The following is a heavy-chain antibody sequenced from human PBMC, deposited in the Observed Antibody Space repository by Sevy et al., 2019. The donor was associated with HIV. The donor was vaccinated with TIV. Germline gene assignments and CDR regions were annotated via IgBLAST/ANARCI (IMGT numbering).Heavy chain of an antibody. V-gene: IGHV3-72*01. J-gene: IGHJ4*02. D-gene: IGHD6-13*01. Sequence: GGSLRLSCAASGFTFSDHYMEWVRQAPGKGLEWVGRTRNKADSYTTEYAASVKGRFTISRVYSKNSLYLQMNSLKTEDTAVYYCATHAGLAAAGRVFDYWGQGTLVTVSS. CDR2: TRNKADSYTT. CDR1: GFTFSDHY. CDR3: ATHAGLAAAGRVFDY.